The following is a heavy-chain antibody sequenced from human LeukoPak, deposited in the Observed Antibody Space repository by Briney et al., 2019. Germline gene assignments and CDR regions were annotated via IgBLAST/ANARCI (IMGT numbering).Heavy chain of an antibody. J-gene: IGHJ4*02. CDR3: ARVRRWEYSYGYPDV. CDR2: IYTSGET. D-gene: IGHD5-18*01. Sequence: SETLSLTCTVSGGSISSHFWSWIRQPPGKGLEWIGFIYTSGETNYSPSLKSRVTISVDTSKNQFSLKLSSVTAADTAVYYCARVRRWEYSYGYPDVWGQGALVTVSS. V-gene: IGHV4-4*09. CDR1: GGSISSHF.